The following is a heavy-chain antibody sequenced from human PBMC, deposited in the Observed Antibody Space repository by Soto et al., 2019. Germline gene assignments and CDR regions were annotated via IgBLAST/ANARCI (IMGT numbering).Heavy chain of an antibody. CDR1: GFTFSSYG. CDR2: ISYDGSNK. Sequence: GGSLRLSCAASGFTFSSYGMHWVRQAPGKGLEWVAVISYDGSNKYYADSVKGRFTISRDNSKNTLYLQMNSLRAEDTAVYYCAKGRIYGSGSSPGQTWGQGTLVTVSS. CDR3: AKGRIYGSGSSPGQT. V-gene: IGHV3-30*18. D-gene: IGHD3-10*01. J-gene: IGHJ5*02.